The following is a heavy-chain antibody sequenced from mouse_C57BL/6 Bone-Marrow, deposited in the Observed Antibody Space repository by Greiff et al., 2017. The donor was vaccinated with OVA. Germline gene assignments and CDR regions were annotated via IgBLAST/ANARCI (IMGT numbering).Heavy chain of an antibody. Sequence: EVQLVESGGGFVKPGGSLKLSCAASGFTFSSSALSWVRQTPEKRLEWVATISDGGSYTYYPDNVKGRFTISRDNAKNNLYLQMSHLKSEDTAMYYCARFYDGYLYYYAMDYWGQGTSVTVSS. CDR1: GFTFSSSA. CDR2: ISDGGSYT. D-gene: IGHD2-3*01. CDR3: ARFYDGYLYYYAMDY. V-gene: IGHV5-4*01. J-gene: IGHJ4*01.